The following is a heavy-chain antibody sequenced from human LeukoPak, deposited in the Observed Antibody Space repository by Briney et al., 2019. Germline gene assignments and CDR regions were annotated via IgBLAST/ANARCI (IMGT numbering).Heavy chain of an antibody. CDR3: ARRPLWFGELFVIGAFDI. Sequence: GESLKISCKGSGYSFTSYWIGWVRQMPGKGLEWMGIIYPGDSDTRYSPSFQGQVTISADKSISTAYLQWSSLKASDTAMYYCARRPLWFGELFVIGAFDIWGQGTMVTVSS. CDR1: GYSFTSYW. D-gene: IGHD3-10*01. J-gene: IGHJ3*02. CDR2: IYPGDSDT. V-gene: IGHV5-51*01.